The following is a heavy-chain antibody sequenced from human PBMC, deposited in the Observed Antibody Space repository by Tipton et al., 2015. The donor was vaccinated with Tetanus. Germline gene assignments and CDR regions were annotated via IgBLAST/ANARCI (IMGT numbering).Heavy chain of an antibody. CDR3: VRGPKHWLTAGQVY. D-gene: IGHD6-19*01. Sequence: TLSLTCTVSGASIRSYHWNWIRQPPGKGPEWIGYVYHSAFTNYNPSLQSRITISLDTSNNQFSSKLTSVTAADTAVYYCVRGPKHWLTAGQVYWGQGTLVTVSS. V-gene: IGHV4-59*01. CDR1: GASIRSYH. CDR2: VYHSAFT. J-gene: IGHJ4*02.